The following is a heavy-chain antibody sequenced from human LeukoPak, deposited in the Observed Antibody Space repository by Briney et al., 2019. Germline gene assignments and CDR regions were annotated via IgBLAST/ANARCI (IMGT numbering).Heavy chain of an antibody. D-gene: IGHD6-13*01. Sequence: SETLSLTRTVSGGSISSYYWSWIRQPPGKGLEWIGYIYYSGSTIYNPSLKSRVTISVDKSKNQFSLRLSSVTAADTAVYYCARHTSSSWGYWGQGTLVTVSS. J-gene: IGHJ4*02. CDR2: IYYSGST. CDR1: GGSISSYY. CDR3: ARHTSSSWGY. V-gene: IGHV4-59*08.